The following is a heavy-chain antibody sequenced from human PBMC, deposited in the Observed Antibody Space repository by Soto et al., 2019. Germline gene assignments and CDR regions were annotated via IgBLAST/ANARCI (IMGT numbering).Heavy chain of an antibody. CDR3: AKLPLSSGWYVVSWYYGMDV. CDR1: GYTFTSYG. J-gene: IGHJ6*02. Sequence: QVQLVQSGAEVKKPGASVKVSCKASGYTFTSYGISWVRQAPGQGLEWMGWISAYNGNTNYAQKLQGRVTMTTDTSTSTAYMELRSLRSDDTAVYYCAKLPLSSGWYVVSWYYGMDVWGQGTTVTVSS. V-gene: IGHV1-18*01. CDR2: ISAYNGNT. D-gene: IGHD6-19*01.